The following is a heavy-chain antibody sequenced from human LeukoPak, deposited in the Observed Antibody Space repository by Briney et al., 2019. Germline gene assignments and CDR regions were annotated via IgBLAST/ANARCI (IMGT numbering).Heavy chain of an antibody. Sequence: PSETLSLTCTVSGGSISNYYWNWIRQPAGKGLEWIGRISTSGSTKYNPSLKSRVIVSVNTSKNQFSLKLSSVTAADTAVYYCARETSQKGAHYMDVWGKGTTVTISS. CDR3: ARETSQKGAHYMDV. D-gene: IGHD3-16*01. CDR1: GGSISNYY. CDR2: ISTSGST. V-gene: IGHV4-4*07. J-gene: IGHJ6*03.